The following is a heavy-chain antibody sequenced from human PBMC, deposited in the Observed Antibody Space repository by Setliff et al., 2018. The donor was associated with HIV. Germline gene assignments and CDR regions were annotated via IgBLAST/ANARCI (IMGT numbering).Heavy chain of an antibody. J-gene: IGHJ3*02. CDR2: IYTSGST. Sequence: SETLSLTCTVSGGSISSGSYYWSWIRQPAGKGLEWIGRIYTSGSTNYNPSLKSRVTVSVDTSKNQFSLKLNSVTAADTAVYYCARDPWFGELSDAFDIWGQGTMVTVSS. CDR3: ARDPWFGELSDAFDI. V-gene: IGHV4-61*02. D-gene: IGHD3-10*01. CDR1: GGSISSGSYY.